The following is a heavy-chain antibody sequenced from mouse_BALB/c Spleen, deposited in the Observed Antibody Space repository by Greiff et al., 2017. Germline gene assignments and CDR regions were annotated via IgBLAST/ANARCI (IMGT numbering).Heavy chain of an antibody. J-gene: IGHJ2*01. V-gene: IGHV1-7*01. Sequence: VQLQQSGADLAKPGASGKMSCTASGYTFTSYWMHWVQQRPGQGLEWIGYINPSTGYTEYTQKFKDQATLTADKSSSTAYMQLSSLTSEDSAVYYCARGITTVVEGYWDYWGQGTTLTVSS. CDR3: ARGITTVVEGYWDY. CDR1: GYTFTSYW. D-gene: IGHD1-1*01. CDR2: INPSTGYT.